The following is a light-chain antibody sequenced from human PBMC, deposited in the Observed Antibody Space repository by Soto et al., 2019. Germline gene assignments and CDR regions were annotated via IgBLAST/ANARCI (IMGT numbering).Light chain of an antibody. CDR2: QDS. V-gene: IGLV3-1*01. J-gene: IGLJ2*01. CDR1: KLGDKY. CDR3: QAWDRSTRVA. Sequence: SYELTQPPSVSVSPGQTASITCSGDKLGDKYACWYQQKQGQSPVLVIYQDSKRPSGIPARFSDSNAGNTATMTISGTQPLDGAYYACQAWDRSTRVAFAAGTKLT.